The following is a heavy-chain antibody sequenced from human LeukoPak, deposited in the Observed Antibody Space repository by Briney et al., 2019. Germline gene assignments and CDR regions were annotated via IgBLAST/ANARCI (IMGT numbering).Heavy chain of an antibody. CDR1: GYTFTSYG. Sequence: ASVKVSCKASGYTFTSYGISWVRQAPGQGLEWMGWISAYNGNTNYAQKLQGRVTTTTDTSTGTAYMELRSLRSDDTAVYYCARVTMVRGVIIGNDDYWGQGTLVTVSS. D-gene: IGHD3-10*01. J-gene: IGHJ4*02. CDR3: ARVTMVRGVIIGNDDY. V-gene: IGHV1-18*01. CDR2: ISAYNGNT.